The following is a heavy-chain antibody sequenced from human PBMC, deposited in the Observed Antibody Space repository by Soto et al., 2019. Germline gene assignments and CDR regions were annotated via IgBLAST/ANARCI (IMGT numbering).Heavy chain of an antibody. CDR1: GGTFSSYA. V-gene: IGHV1-69*13. D-gene: IGHD6-13*01. J-gene: IGHJ3*02. CDR2: IIPILGTA. CDR3: AVKVVAAAGTLTTDFAFDI. Sequence: SVKVSCKASGGTFSSYAISWVRQAPGQGLEWMGGIIPILGTANYAQKFQGRVTITADESTSTAYMELSSLRSEDTAVYYCAVKVVAAAGTLTTDFAFDIWGQGTMVTVSS.